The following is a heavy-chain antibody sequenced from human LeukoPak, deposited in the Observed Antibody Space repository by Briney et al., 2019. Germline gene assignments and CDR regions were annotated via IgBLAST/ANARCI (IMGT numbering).Heavy chain of an antibody. CDR1: GFTVSSNY. D-gene: IGHD4-17*01. J-gene: IGHJ4*02. CDR2: IYSSGST. V-gene: IGHV3-53*01. Sequence: PGGSLRLSCAASGFTVSSNYMSWVRQAPGKGLEWVSVIYSSGSTYYADSVKGRFTISRDNSKNTLHLQMNTLRAEDTAVYYCARARGDYVFDYWGQGTLVTVSS. CDR3: ARARGDYVFDY.